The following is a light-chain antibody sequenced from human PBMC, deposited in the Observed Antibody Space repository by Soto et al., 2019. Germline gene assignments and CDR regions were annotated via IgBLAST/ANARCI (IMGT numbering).Light chain of an antibody. J-gene: IGKJ4*01. V-gene: IGKV2-28*01. CDR1: QSLLHSTGYNF. CDR3: MQSLQMPLT. CDR2: LGS. Sequence: DIVMTQSPLSLPVTPGEPASISCRSSQSLLHSTGYNFLDWYVQKPGQSPQLLLYLGSTRASGVPDRFSGSGSGTDFTLKITRVEADDVGVYYCMQSLQMPLTFGGGTKVEIK.